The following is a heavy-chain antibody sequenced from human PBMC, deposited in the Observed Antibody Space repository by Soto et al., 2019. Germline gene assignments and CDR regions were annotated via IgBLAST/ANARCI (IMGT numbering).Heavy chain of an antibody. CDR2: IYSGGST. CDR1: GFTVSSNY. Sequence: GGSLRLSCAASGFTVSSNYMSWVRQAPGKGLEWVSVIYSGGSTYYADSVKGRFTISRDNSKNTLYLQMNSLRAEDTAVYYCAKGDMVPSTYGMDVWGRGTTVTVAS. D-gene: IGHD3-10*01. CDR3: AKGDMVPSTYGMDV. V-gene: IGHV3-66*01. J-gene: IGHJ6*02.